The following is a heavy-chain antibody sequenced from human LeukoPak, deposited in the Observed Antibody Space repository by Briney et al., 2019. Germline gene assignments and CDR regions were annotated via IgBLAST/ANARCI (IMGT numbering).Heavy chain of an antibody. CDR1: GFTFSSYA. D-gene: IGHD3-3*01. CDR2: ISGSGGST. CDR3: ARDPDTYDFWSGYYTPPSH. V-gene: IGHV3-23*01. J-gene: IGHJ4*02. Sequence: PGGSLRLSCAASGFTFSSYAMSWVRQAPGKGLEWVSAISGSGGSTYYADSVKGRFTISRDNAKNSLYLQMNSLRAEDTAVYYCARDPDTYDFWSGYYTPPSHWGQGTLVTVSS.